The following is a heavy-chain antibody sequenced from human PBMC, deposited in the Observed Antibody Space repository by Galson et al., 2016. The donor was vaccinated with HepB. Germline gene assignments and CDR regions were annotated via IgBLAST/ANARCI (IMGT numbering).Heavy chain of an antibody. CDR2: ISYDGSDK. CDR1: GFTLSSYG. V-gene: IGHV3-30*03. CDR3: ARDNSRRENSGYHAFDI. D-gene: IGHD3-22*01. Sequence: SLRLSCAASGFTLSSYGMHWVRQAPGKGLEWVAVISYDGSDKYYGNSVKGRFTISRDNSKNTLYLQMNSLGAEDTAVYYCARDNSRRENSGYHAFDIWGQGTMVTVSS. J-gene: IGHJ3*02.